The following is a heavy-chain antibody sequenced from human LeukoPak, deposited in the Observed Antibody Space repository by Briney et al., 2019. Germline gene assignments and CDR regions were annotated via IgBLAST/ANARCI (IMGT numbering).Heavy chain of an antibody. D-gene: IGHD2-21*02. CDR1: RGTSSSYA. CDR3: ARVDGGNSGGDY. J-gene: IGHJ4*02. V-gene: IGHV1-69*13. CDR2: IIPIFGTA. Sequence: GASVKVSCKASRGTSSSYAISWVRQAPGQGLEWMGGIIPIFGTANYAQKFQGRVTITADESTSTAYMELSSLRSEDTAVYYCARVDGGNSGGDYWGQGTLVTVSS.